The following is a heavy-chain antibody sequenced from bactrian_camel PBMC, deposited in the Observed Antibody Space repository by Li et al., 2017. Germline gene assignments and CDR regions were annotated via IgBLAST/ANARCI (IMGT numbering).Heavy chain of an antibody. D-gene: IGHD2*01. J-gene: IGHJ4*01. CDR1: GYVFSGYC. CDR3: ALQRSNGASYCYLDPVWEYAY. Sequence: HVQLVESGGDSVQTGGSLKLSCKASGYVFSGYCMGWFRQVPGQEREGVASIDGDGNPTYGDSVKGRFTISRDNRNNSLYLQINNLKPEDTAMYYCALQRSNGASYCYLDPVWEYAYWGQGTQVTVS. V-gene: IGHV3S9*01. CDR2: IDGDGNP.